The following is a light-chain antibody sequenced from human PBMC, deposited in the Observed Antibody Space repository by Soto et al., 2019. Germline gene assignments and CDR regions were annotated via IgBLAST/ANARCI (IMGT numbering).Light chain of an antibody. V-gene: IGKV3-20*01. Sequence: EVVLTQSPGTLSLSPGERATVSCRASQSVTSNYFAWYQQKPGQAPRLLIFGSSDRATGIPDRFSGSGSGTDFTLTISRLEPEDFAVYYCQQYGSSPPYTFGQGTKLEIK. CDR1: QSVTSNY. CDR2: GSS. CDR3: QQYGSSPPYT. J-gene: IGKJ2*01.